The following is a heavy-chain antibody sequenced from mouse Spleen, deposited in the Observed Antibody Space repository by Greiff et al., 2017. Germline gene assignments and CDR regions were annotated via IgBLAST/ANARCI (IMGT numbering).Heavy chain of an antibody. CDR3: ARGRRITTVYFDY. CDR2: IYPRDGST. J-gene: IGHJ2*01. CDR1: GYTFTSYD. D-gene: IGHD1-1*01. V-gene: IGHV1-85*01. Sequence: QVQLQQSGPELVKPGASVKLSCKASGYTFTSYDINWVKQRPGQGLEWIGWIYPRDGSTKYNEKFKGKATLTVDTSSSTAYMELHSLTSEDSAVYFCARGRRITTVYFDYWGQGTTLTVSS.